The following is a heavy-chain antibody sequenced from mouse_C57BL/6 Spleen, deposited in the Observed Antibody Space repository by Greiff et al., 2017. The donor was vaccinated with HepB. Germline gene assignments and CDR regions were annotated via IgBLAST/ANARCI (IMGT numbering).Heavy chain of an antibody. V-gene: IGHV1-50*01. Sequence: QVQLKQPGAELVKPGASVKLSCKASGYTFTSYWMQWVKQRPGQGLEWIGEIDPSDSYTNYNQKFKGKATLTVDTSSSTAYMQLSSLTSEDSAVYYCARRDYDDYWGQGTTRTVSS. CDR3: ARRDYDDY. J-gene: IGHJ2*01. CDR2: IDPSDSYT. D-gene: IGHD2-4*01. CDR1: GYTFTSYW.